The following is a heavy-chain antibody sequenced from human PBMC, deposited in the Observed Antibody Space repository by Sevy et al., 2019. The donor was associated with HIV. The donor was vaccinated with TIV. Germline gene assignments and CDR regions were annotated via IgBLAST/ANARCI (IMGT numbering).Heavy chain of an antibody. CDR3: TRDPCIAVSVCGS. CDR2: IKSKTDGGTT. D-gene: IGHD6-19*01. CDR1: GFTFSNAW. Sequence: GGSLRLSCAASGFTFSNAWMSWVRQAPGKGLEWVGRIKSKTDGGTTDYAEPVKDRFTISRDDSKNTLNLQMNSLKTEDTAVYYCTRDPCIAVSVCGSWGQGTQVTVSS. J-gene: IGHJ5*02. V-gene: IGHV3-15*01.